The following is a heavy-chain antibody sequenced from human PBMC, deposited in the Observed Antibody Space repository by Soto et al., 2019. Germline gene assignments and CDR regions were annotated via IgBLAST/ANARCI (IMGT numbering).Heavy chain of an antibody. CDR2: IVVGSGNT. CDR1: GLTFRDSA. V-gene: IGHV1-58*01. D-gene: IGHD2-15*01. J-gene: IGHJ3*02. Sequence: SVKVSRKASGLTFRDSAVQWVVQRVLRRREWIGWIVVGSGNTNYAQDFQGRVTIKRDMSTDTVYMELSSLSSEDSAVFFCAADVLTYGNGGYFFDGFDTWGQGTKVTVSS. CDR3: AADVLTYGNGGYFFDGFDT.